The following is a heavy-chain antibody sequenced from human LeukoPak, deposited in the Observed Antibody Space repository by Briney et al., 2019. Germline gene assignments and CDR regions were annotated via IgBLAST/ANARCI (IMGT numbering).Heavy chain of an antibody. Sequence: VKVXXXASGYTFTSYGISWVRQATGQGLEWMGWMNPNSGQAGSAQKFQGRVTITRNTSINTAYMDLRSLTSEDTAVYYCAXXRXXXXSGXXXXADTWGQGXLVTVSS. CDR2: MNPNSGQA. CDR3: AXXRXXXXSGXXXXADT. D-gene: IGHD2-15*01. V-gene: IGHV1-8*02. CDR1: GYTFTSYG. J-gene: IGHJ5*02.